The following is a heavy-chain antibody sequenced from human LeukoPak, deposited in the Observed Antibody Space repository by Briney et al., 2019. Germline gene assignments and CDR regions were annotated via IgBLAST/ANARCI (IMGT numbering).Heavy chain of an antibody. J-gene: IGHJ4*02. D-gene: IGHD3-9*01. CDR3: ARNLLLRYFDWLLFDY. V-gene: IGHV3-48*03. Sequence: GGSLRLSCAASGFTFSSYAMSWVRQAPGKGLEWVSYISSSGSTIYYADSVKGRFTISRDNAKNSLYLQMNSLRAEDTAVYYCARNLLLRYFDWLLFDYWGQGTLVTVSS. CDR1: GFTFSSYA. CDR2: ISSSGSTI.